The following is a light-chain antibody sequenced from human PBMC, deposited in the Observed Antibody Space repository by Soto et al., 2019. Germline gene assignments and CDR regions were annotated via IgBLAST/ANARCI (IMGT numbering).Light chain of an antibody. CDR2: GAS. CDR1: QSVSSN. Sequence: EIVMTQSPATLSVSPGKRATLSCRASQSVSSNLAWYQQKPGLAPRLLIYGASTRATGIPARFSGSGSGTEFTLTISSLQSEDFAVYYCQQYDNWPLTFGGGTKVEIK. V-gene: IGKV3-15*01. CDR3: QQYDNWPLT. J-gene: IGKJ4*01.